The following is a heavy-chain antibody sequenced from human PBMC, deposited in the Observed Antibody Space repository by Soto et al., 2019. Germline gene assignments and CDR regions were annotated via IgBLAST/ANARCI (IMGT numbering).Heavy chain of an antibody. V-gene: IGHV4-34*01. D-gene: IGHD3-16*01. CDR1: GCFLSESY. CDR3: VRIRYQLPSSVLWLDH. CDR2: INHVGGT. Sequence: XETLSVTCAVDGCFLSESYWTWIRQPPGKGLEWIGEINHVGGTNYNPSLKSRVTMSVDTSQNQFSLRLISVTAADTAMYFCVRIRYQLPSSVLWLDHWGQGTPVTVSS. J-gene: IGHJ5*02.